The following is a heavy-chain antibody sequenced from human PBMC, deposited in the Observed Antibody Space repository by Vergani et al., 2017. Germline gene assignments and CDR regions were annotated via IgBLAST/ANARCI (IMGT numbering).Heavy chain of an antibody. CDR1: GFTFTAHG. V-gene: IGHV3-23*01. Sequence: EVQLLESGGGSAQPGESLRLSCVASGFTFTAHGLNWVRQAPGKGLEWVAGISGQNFRTHYADSVKGRFTISRDDSKNTVYLQINSLRAEDTAFYYCADLYVDDGFSPFWGQGTLVTVSS. CDR3: ADLYVDDGFSPF. CDR2: ISGQNFRT. D-gene: IGHD3/OR15-3a*01. J-gene: IGHJ4*02.